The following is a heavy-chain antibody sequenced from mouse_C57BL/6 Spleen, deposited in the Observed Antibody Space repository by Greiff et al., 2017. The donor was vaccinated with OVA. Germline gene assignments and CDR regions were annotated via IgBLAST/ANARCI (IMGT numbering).Heavy chain of an antibody. D-gene: IGHD1-1*01. CDR1: GYTFTSYW. J-gene: IGHJ2*01. CDR2: INPSNGGT. Sequence: VQLQQSGTELVKPGASVKLSCKASGYTFTSYWMHWVKQRPGQGLEWIGNINPSNGGTNYNEKFKSKATLTVDKSSSTAYMQLSSLTSEDSAVYYCARGSTTVVAPTGTVFDYWGQGTTLTVSS. V-gene: IGHV1-53*01. CDR3: ARGSTTVVAPTGTVFDY.